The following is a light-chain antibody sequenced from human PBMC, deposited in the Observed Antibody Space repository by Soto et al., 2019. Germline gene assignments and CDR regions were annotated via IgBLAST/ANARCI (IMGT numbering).Light chain of an antibody. V-gene: IGKV3-11*01. J-gene: IGKJ4*01. CDR2: DAS. CDR1: QSVDIN. Sequence: EIVLNPSPGTLSLFTGERVTLPCRASQSVDINLAWYQHKPGQAPRLLIYDASNRATGIPARFSGSGSGTDFTLTISSLQPEDFATYYCQQVNSYPLTFGGGTKVDI. CDR3: QQVNSYPLT.